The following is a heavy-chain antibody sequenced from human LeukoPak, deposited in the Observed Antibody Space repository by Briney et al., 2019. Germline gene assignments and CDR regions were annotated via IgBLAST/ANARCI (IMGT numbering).Heavy chain of an antibody. CDR2: INQDGNEK. CDR1: GFTFSNYW. CDR3: ARDLRHLNFGSS. Sequence: GGSLRLSCAASGFTFSNYWMSWVRQAPGKGLEWVANINQDGNEKYYVDSVKGRFTISRDNAKNSLYLQMNSLRAEDTAVYYCARDLRHLNFGSSCGQGTLVTVSS. D-gene: IGHD1-1*01. J-gene: IGHJ5*02. V-gene: IGHV3-7*04.